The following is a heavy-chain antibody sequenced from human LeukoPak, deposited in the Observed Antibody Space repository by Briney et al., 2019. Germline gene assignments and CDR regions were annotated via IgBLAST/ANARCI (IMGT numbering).Heavy chain of an antibody. CDR1: GGSISSSSYY. D-gene: IGHD6-13*01. CDR3: ASFPVYSSPYYFDY. J-gene: IGHJ4*02. V-gene: IGHV4-39*01. CDR2: IYYSGST. Sequence: SETLSLTCTVSGGSISSSSYYWGWIRQPPGKGLEWIGNIYYSGSTYYNPSLKSRVTISVDTSKNQFSLKLSSVTAADTAVYYCASFPVYSSPYYFDYWGQGTLVTVSS.